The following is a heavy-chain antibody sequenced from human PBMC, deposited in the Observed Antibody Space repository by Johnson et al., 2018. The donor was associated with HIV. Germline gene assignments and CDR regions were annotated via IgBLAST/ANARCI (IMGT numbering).Heavy chain of an antibody. CDR3: ARDGTSRGGAFDI. CDR2: IRYDGSNK. D-gene: IGHD6-13*01. CDR1: GFTFSSYA. Sequence: QVHLVESGGGVVQPGRSLRLSCAASGFTFSSYAMHWVRQAPGKGLEWVAVIRYDGSNKYFTDSVRGRFTISRDNSKNTLFLQMNSLRAEDTTVYYCARDGTSRGGAFDIWGQGTMVTVSS. J-gene: IGHJ3*02. V-gene: IGHV3-30*04.